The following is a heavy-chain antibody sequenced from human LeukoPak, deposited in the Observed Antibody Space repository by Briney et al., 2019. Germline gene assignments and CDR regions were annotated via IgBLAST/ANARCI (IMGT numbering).Heavy chain of an antibody. D-gene: IGHD4/OR15-4a*01. J-gene: IGHJ5*02. CDR3: TAGTMA. CDR1: GLSISDNY. Sequence: GGSLRLSCAASGLSISDNYMSWVRQAPGKGLEWVGRIRSETDGGTTDYAVPVKGRFTISRDDSKNTLHLQMNSLKTEDTAVYYCTAGTMAWGQGTLVTVSS. CDR2: IRSETDGGTT. V-gene: IGHV3-15*01.